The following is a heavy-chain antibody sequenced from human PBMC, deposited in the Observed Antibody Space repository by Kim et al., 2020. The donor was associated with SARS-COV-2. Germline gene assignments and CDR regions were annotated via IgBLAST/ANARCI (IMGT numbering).Heavy chain of an antibody. J-gene: IGHJ6*02. CDR3: ARGRIAVAGIYYYGWTS. CDR1: GGSFSGYY. Sequence: SETLSLTCAVYGGSFSGYYWSWIRQPPGKGLEWIGEINHSGSTNYNPSLKSRVTISVDTSKNQFSLKLSSVTAADTAVYYCARGRIAVAGIYYYGWTSGAKGPRSPSP. CDR2: INHSGST. D-gene: IGHD6-19*01. V-gene: IGHV4-34*01.